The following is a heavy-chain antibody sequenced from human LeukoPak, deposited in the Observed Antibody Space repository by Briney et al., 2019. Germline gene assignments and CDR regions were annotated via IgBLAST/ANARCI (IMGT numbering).Heavy chain of an antibody. CDR2: ISYDGSNK. CDR3: ARDRVVVVPATMGLDYYYGMDV. Sequence: GGSLRLSCAASGFTFSSYAMHWVRQAPGKGLEWVAVISYDGSNKYYADSVKGRFTISRDNSKNTLYLQMNSLRAEDTAVYYCARDRVVVVPATMGLDYYYGMDVWGQGTTVTVSS. D-gene: IGHD2-2*01. J-gene: IGHJ6*02. V-gene: IGHV3-30*04. CDR1: GFTFSSYA.